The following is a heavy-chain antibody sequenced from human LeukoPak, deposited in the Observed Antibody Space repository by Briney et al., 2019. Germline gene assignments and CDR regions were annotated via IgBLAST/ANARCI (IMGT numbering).Heavy chain of an antibody. V-gene: IGHV1-58*01. J-gene: IGHJ6*02. CDR1: GFTFTKSA. Sequence: SVKVSCKASGFTFTKSALQWVRQARGQRLEWIGWIVVCSGNTDYAQKFQERVTITRDMFTSTAYMELSSLRSEDTAVYYCAAGLRGPTVTGKYYYYGMDVWGQGTTVTVSS. CDR3: AAGLRGPTVTGKYYYYGMDV. D-gene: IGHD4-11*01. CDR2: IVVCSGNT.